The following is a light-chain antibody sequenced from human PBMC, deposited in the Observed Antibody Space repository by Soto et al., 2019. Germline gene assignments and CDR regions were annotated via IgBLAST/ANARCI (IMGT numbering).Light chain of an antibody. CDR2: GAS. CDR1: QSVSSSY. CDR3: QQYGSSLWT. V-gene: IGKV3-20*01. J-gene: IGKJ1*01. Sequence: EIVLTQSPGTLSLSPGERATLSCRASQSVSSSYLAWYQQKPGQAPRLRIYGASSRATGIPDRFSGSGSGTDFTLTISRLEPEDCAVYYCQQYGSSLWTFGQGTKVEIK.